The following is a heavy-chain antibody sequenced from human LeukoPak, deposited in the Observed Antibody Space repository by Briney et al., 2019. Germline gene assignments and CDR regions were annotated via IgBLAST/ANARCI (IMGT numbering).Heavy chain of an antibody. CDR3: ARHAKYCSSTSCPDY. V-gene: IGHV4-34*01. Sequence: SETLSLTCAVYGGSFSGYYWSWIRQPPGKGLEWIREINHSGSTNYNPSLKSRVTISVDTSKNQFSLKLSSVTAADTAVYYCARHAKYCSSTSCPDYWGQGTLVTVCS. D-gene: IGHD2-2*01. CDR2: INHSGST. CDR1: GGSFSGYY. J-gene: IGHJ4*02.